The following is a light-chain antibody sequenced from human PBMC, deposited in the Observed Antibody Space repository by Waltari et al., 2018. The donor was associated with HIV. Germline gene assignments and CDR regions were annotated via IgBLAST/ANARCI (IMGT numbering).Light chain of an antibody. V-gene: IGLV2-14*01. CDR3: SSYTSTFVI. CDR1: SSDIANYNY. Sequence: QSALTQPASVSGSLGQSITISCTGTSSDIANYNYVSWYQQHPGKAPKLMIYDVSNRPSGVSNRFSGSKSGNTASLTISGLQAEDEADYYCSSYTSTFVIFGGGTNLTVL. J-gene: IGLJ2*01. CDR2: DVS.